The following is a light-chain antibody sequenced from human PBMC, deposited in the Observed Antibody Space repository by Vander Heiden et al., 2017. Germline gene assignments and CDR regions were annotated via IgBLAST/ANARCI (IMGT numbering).Light chain of an antibody. Sequence: DIVLTQSPATLSLSPGERATLSCRASQSVGIFLAWYQQRPGQAPSLLICDASNRATGIPARFSGRGSGTDFTLTISSLEPEDFAVYYCQQRSKGHPYSLGQGSRRVI. CDR2: DAS. CDR3: QQRSKGHPYS. CDR1: QSVGIF. J-gene: IGKJ2*03. V-gene: IGKV3-11*01.